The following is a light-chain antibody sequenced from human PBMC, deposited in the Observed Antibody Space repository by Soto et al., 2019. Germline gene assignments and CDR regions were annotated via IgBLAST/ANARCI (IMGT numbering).Light chain of an antibody. V-gene: IGKV1-33*01. Sequence: DIQMTQSPSSLSASVGDRVTITCQASQDISNYLNWYQQKPGKAPKLLIYDASNLETGVPSRFIGSGSWTAFFFFIISILPEDVATYYCQQYDNFPLTFGPGTKVEIK. CDR2: DAS. J-gene: IGKJ4*01. CDR3: QQYDNFPLT. CDR1: QDISNY.